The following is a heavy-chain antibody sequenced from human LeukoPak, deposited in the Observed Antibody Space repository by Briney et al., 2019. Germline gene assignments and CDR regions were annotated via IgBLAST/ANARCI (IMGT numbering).Heavy chain of an antibody. CDR1: GFTFSSYA. CDR2: ISYDGSNK. J-gene: IGHJ4*02. CDR3: ARAGDSGSYYGQLDY. Sequence: PGGSLRLSCAASGFTFSSYAMHWVRQAPGKGLEWVAVISYDGSNKYYADSVKGRFTISRDNSKNTLYLQMNSLRAEDTAVYYCARAGDSGSYYGQLDYWGQGTLATVSS. V-gene: IGHV3-30-3*01. D-gene: IGHD1-26*01.